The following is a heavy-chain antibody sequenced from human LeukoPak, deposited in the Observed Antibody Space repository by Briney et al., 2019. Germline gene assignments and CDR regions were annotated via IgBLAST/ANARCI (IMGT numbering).Heavy chain of an antibody. CDR1: DGSISRYY. D-gene: IGHD6-19*01. V-gene: IGHV4-59*01. CDR3: AREVAGTGYFQV. CDR2: VYYSGTT. Sequence: PSETLSLTCTVSDGSISRYYWNWIRQPPGKALEWIGYVYYSGTTNYNPSLKSRVTISVDSSQNQFSLKLTSVTVADTAVYYCAREVAGTGYFQVWGLGTPVTVSS. J-gene: IGHJ1*01.